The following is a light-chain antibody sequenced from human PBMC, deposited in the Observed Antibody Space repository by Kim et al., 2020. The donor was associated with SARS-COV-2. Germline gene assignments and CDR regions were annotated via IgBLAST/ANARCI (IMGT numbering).Light chain of an antibody. CDR2: EDD. Sequence: NFMLTQPHSVSEFPGKTVTISCTRSTGNIVVNYVQWYQQRPGTAPTTVIYEDDQRPSGVPHRFSGSVDGTSNSATLTISGLTNEDEADYYCQSYDETSWVFGGGTQLTVL. V-gene: IGLV6-57*03. J-gene: IGLJ3*02. CDR3: QSYDETSWV. CDR1: TGNIVVNY.